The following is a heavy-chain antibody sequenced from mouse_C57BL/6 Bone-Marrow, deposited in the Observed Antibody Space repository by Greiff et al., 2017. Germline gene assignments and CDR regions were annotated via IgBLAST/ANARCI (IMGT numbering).Heavy chain of an antibody. CDR2: IDPSDSYT. V-gene: IGHV1-69*01. CDR1: GYTFTSYW. Sequence: QVQLQQPGAELVMPGASVKLSCKASGYTFTSYWMHWVKQRPGQGLEWIGEIDPSDSYTNYNQKFKGKSTLTVDKSSSTAYMQRSSLTSEDSAVYYCARSCGNYWYFDVWGTGTTVTVSS. CDR3: ARSCGNYWYFDV. D-gene: IGHD1-1*02. J-gene: IGHJ1*03.